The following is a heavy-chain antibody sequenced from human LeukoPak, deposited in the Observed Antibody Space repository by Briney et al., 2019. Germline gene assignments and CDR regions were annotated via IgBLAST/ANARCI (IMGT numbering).Heavy chain of an antibody. Sequence: GGSLRLSCAVPGFTVSSNHMSWVRQAAGKGLEWVSVIDSGGSTFYADSVKGRFTISRDNSKNTLHVQMNSLRVEDTAVYYCTSYGGYSVWGQGTLVTVSS. V-gene: IGHV3-53*01. CDR2: IDSGGST. CDR3: TSYGGYSV. CDR1: GFTVSSNH. D-gene: IGHD4-23*01. J-gene: IGHJ4*02.